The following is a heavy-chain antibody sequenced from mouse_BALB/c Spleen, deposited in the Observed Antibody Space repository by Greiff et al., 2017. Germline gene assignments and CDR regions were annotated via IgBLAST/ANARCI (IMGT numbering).Heavy chain of an antibody. V-gene: IGHV10S3*01. CDR1: GFTFNTNA. CDR3: VRDGNYPAWFAY. D-gene: IGHD2-1*01. Sequence: TGGGLVQPKGSLKLSCAASGFTFNTNAMNWVRQAPGKGLEWVARIRSKSNNYATYYADSVKDRFTISRDDSQSMLYLQMNNLKTEDTAMYYCVRDGNYPAWFAYWGQGTLVTVSA. J-gene: IGHJ3*01. CDR2: IRSKSNNYAT.